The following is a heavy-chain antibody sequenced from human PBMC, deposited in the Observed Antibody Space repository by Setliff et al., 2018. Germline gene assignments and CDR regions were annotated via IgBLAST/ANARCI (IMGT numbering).Heavy chain of an antibody. CDR3: ARMSGFLYMDV. CDR2: IYYSGST. D-gene: IGHD3-3*01. CDR1: GGSISSGGYY. Sequence: SETLSLTCTVSGGSISSGGYYWSWIRQPPGKGLEWIGYIYYSGSTYYNPSLKSRVTISVDTSKNQFSLKLTSVTAADTAVYYCARMSGFLYMDVWGKGTTVTVSS. V-gene: IGHV4-31*03. J-gene: IGHJ6*03.